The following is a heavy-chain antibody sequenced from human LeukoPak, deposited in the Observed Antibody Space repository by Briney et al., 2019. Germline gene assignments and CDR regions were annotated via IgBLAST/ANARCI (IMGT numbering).Heavy chain of an antibody. D-gene: IGHD5-12*01. J-gene: IGHJ4*02. V-gene: IGHV1-2*02. CDR2: INPNSGGT. CDR1: GHTFTGYY. Sequence: ASVKASCKASGHTFTGYYMHWGRQAPGQGLEWMGWINPNSGGTNDAQKFQGRVTMTRDTSNSTGYRELSRLRSDDTAVYYCARLRADHFDYWGQGTLVTVSS. CDR3: ARLRADHFDY.